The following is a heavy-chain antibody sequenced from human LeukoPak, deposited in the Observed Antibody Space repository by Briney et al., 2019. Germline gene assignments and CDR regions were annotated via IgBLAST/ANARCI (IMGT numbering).Heavy chain of an antibody. J-gene: IGHJ4*02. V-gene: IGHV3-23*01. CDR1: GFTFSSYA. CDR2: ISGSGDST. CDR3: ARRVVYYFDY. Sequence: PGGSLRLSCAASGFTFSSYAMSWVRQAPGKGLEWVSAISGSGDSTYYGDSVKGRFTISRDNSKNTLYLQMNSLRAEDTAVYYCARRVVYYFDYWGQGTLVTVSS. D-gene: IGHD2-15*01.